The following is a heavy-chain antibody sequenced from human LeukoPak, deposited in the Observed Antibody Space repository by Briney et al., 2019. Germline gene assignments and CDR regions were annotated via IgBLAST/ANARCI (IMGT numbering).Heavy chain of an antibody. CDR3: ARDEGIAAAGTGFDY. J-gene: IGHJ4*02. V-gene: IGHV3-7*01. CDR2: IKQDGSEK. CDR1: GFTFSSYW. Sequence: PGGSLRLSCAASGFTFSSYWMSWVRQAPGKGLEWVANIKQDGSEKYYVDSVKGRFTISRDNAKNSLYLQMNSLRAEDTAVYYCARDEGIAAAGTGFDYWGQGTLVTVSS. D-gene: IGHD6-13*01.